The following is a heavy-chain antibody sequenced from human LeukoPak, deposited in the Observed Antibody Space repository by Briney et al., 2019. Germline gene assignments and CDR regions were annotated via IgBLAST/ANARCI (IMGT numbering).Heavy chain of an antibody. CDR3: ARRTSNPVGAIDY. D-gene: IGHD1-26*01. V-gene: IGHV4-39*01. Sequence: PSETLSLTCTVSGGSISISNYYWGWIRQPPGRGLEWIGSISYSGTYYNPSLKSRLTISVDTSKNHFSLNLRSVTAADTAVYYCARRTSNPVGAIDYRGQGTLVTVSS. J-gene: IGHJ4*02. CDR2: ISYSGT. CDR1: GGSISISNYY.